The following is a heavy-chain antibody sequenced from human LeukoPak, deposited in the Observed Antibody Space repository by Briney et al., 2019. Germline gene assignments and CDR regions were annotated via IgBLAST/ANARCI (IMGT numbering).Heavy chain of an antibody. J-gene: IGHJ4*02. CDR3: TRDVGFCSGGRCFPSGPADY. D-gene: IGHD2-15*01. V-gene: IGHV3-74*01. CDR2: IIGDGSST. CDR1: GFIFNGHW. Sequence: WGSLRLSCAASGFIFNGHWMHWVRQAPGKGLMWVSHIIGDGSSTNYADSVKGRFTISRDNAKNTLYLQMNSLRAEDTAVYYCTRDVGFCSGGRCFPSGPADYWGQGTLGTVSS.